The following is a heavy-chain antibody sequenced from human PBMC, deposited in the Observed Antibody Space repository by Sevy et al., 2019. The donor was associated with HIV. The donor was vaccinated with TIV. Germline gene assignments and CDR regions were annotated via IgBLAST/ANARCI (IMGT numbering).Heavy chain of an antibody. CDR1: GYSFTSYW. J-gene: IGHJ4*02. V-gene: IGHV5-51*01. CDR3: ARQDDRSGYFPA. Sequence: GESLKISCKGSGYSFTSYWIGWVRQMPGKGLDWMGIIDPGDSDTRYSPSFQGQVTIAADKSISTAYLQWSSLKASDTAMYYCARQDDRSGYFPAWGQGTLVTVSS. D-gene: IGHD3-22*01. CDR2: IDPGDSDT.